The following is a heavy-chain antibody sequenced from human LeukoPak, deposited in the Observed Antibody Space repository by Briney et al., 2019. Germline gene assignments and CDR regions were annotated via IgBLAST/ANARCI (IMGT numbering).Heavy chain of an antibody. Sequence: ASVKVSCKASGYTFTSYDINWVRQATGQGLEWMGWMNPNSGNTCYAQKFQGRVTMARNTSISTAYMELSSLRSEDTAVYYCARGDNYYDSSGYDYWGQGTLVTVSS. J-gene: IGHJ4*02. CDR2: MNPNSGNT. CDR3: ARGDNYYDSSGYDY. D-gene: IGHD3-22*01. V-gene: IGHV1-8*01. CDR1: GYTFTSYD.